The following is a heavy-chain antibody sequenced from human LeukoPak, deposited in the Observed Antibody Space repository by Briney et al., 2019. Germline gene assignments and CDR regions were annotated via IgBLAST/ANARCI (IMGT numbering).Heavy chain of an antibody. J-gene: IGHJ3*02. V-gene: IGHV1-69*01. CDR1: GGTFSSYA. Sequence: GASVKVSCKASGGTFSSYAISWVRQAPGQGLEWRGGIIPIFGTANYAQKFQGRVTITSDESTSTAYMELSSLRSEDTAVYYCAREREVVPAAMDAFDIWGQGTMVTVSS. CDR3: AREREVVPAAMDAFDI. CDR2: IIPIFGTA. D-gene: IGHD2-2*01.